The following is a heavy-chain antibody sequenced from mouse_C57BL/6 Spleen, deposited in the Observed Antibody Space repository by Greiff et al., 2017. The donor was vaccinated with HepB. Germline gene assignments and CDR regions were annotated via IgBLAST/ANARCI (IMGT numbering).Heavy chain of an antibody. CDR1: GYAFTNYL. CDR3: ARSYYSNYGAY. CDR2: INPGSGGT. V-gene: IGHV1-54*01. J-gene: IGHJ3*01. Sequence: QVQLQQSGAELVRPGTSVKVSCKASGYAFTNYLIEWVKQRPGQGLEWIGVINPGSGGTNYNEKFKGKATLTADKSSSTAYMQLSSLTSEDSAVYFCARSYYSNYGAYWGQGTLVTVSA. D-gene: IGHD2-5*01.